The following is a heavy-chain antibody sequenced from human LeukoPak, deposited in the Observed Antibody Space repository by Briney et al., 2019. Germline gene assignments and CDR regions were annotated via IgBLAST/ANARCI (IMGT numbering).Heavy chain of an antibody. CDR1: GFTVSSNY. CDR2: IYSGGST. V-gene: IGHV3-66*01. CDR3: ANGAYYYDSSGYPSFDY. Sequence: GGSLRLSCAASGFTVSSNYMSWVRQAPGKGLEWVSVIYSGGSTYYADSVKGRFTISRDNSKNTLYLQMNSLRAEDTAVYYCANGAYYYDSSGYPSFDYWGQGTLVTVSS. J-gene: IGHJ4*02. D-gene: IGHD3-22*01.